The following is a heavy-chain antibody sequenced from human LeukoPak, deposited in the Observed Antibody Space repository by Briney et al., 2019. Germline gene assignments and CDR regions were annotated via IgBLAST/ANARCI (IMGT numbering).Heavy chain of an antibody. D-gene: IGHD5-24*01. CDR2: IGIDSGNT. Sequence: GGSLRLSCAASGFTFSDYSMNWVRQAPGKGREWISYIGIDSGNTNYADSVKGRFTISGDKARNSLYLQMNSLRVEETAVYYCARDYKYAFDNWGQGTLVTVSS. CDR3: ARDYKYAFDN. J-gene: IGHJ4*02. CDR1: GFTFSDYS. V-gene: IGHV3-48*01.